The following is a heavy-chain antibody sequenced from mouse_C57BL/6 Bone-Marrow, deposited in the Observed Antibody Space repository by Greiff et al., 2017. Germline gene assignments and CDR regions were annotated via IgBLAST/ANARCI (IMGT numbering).Heavy chain of an antibody. CDR3: ARKGGYRYYAMDY. Sequence: EVQLQQSGPGLAKPSQTLSLTCSVTGYSITRDYWNWIRKFPGNKLEYMGYISYSGSTYYNPSLKSRISITRDTSKNQYYLQLNSVTTEDTATYYCARKGGYRYYAMDYWGQGTSVTVSS. CDR1: GYSITRDY. J-gene: IGHJ4*01. V-gene: IGHV3-8*01. CDR2: ISYSGST. D-gene: IGHD2-2*01.